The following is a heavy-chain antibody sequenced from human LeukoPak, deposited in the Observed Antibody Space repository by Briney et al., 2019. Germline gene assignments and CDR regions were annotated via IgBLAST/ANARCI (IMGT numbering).Heavy chain of an antibody. CDR1: GFTFQTFG. D-gene: IGHD3/OR15-3a*01. J-gene: IGHJ4*02. Sequence: GGSLRLSCAVSGFTFQTFGMHWVRQAPGKGLEWVAVISYDGSNKYYADSVKGRFTISRDNAKNSVYLQMNSLRLEDTAVYYCARTGLGMYSFDYWGQGTLVTVSS. CDR2: ISYDGSNK. CDR3: ARTGLGMYSFDY. V-gene: IGHV3-30*03.